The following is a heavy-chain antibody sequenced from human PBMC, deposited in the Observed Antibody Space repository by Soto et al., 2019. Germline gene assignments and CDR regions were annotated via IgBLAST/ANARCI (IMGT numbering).Heavy chain of an antibody. J-gene: IGHJ6*02. CDR2: ISYDGSNK. V-gene: IGHV3-30-3*01. CDR1: GFTFSSYA. CDR3: ARDRDGMDV. Sequence: GGSLRLSCAASGFTFSSYAMHWVRQAPGKGLEWVAVISYDGSNKYYADSVKGRFTISRDNSKNTLYLQMNSLRAEDTAVYYCARDRDGMDVWGQGTTVTVSS.